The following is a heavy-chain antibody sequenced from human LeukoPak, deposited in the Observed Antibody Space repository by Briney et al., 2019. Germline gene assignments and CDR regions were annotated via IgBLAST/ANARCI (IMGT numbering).Heavy chain of an antibody. Sequence: SVTLSCKASGYTFTSYGISWVRQAPGQGLEWMGWISACNGNTNYAQKLQGRVTRATDTSTSTAYMELRSLRSDDTAVYYCARGGVSSGWYGTYFDYWGHGTLDTVSS. V-gene: IGHV1-18*01. D-gene: IGHD6-19*01. J-gene: IGHJ4*01. CDR3: ARGGVSSGWYGTYFDY. CDR1: GYTFTSYG. CDR2: ISACNGNT.